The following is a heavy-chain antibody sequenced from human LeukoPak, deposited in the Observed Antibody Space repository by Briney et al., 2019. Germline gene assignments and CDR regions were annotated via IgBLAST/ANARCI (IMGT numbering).Heavy chain of an antibody. Sequence: GASVKVSCKASGYTFTSYYMHWVRQAPGQGLEWMGIINPSGGSTSYAQKFQGRVTMTRDTSTSTVYMEPSSLRSEDTAVYYCARNHRIPGVVPAPLGYWGQGTLVTVSS. CDR1: GYTFTSYY. V-gene: IGHV1-46*01. CDR2: INPSGGST. D-gene: IGHD2-2*01. CDR3: ARNHRIPGVVPAPLGY. J-gene: IGHJ4*02.